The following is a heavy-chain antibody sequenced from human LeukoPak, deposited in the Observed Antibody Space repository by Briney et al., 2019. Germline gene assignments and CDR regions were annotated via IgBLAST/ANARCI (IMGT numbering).Heavy chain of an antibody. Sequence: AGGSLRLSCAASGFTFINHAMTWVRQAPGKGLGWVSGIRGSGDRTFYAESVKGRFTISRDNFKNTVYLEMNSLRAEDTAVYYCAKDRSSYGYLDDWGQGTLVTVSS. V-gene: IGHV3-23*01. CDR2: IRGSGDRT. J-gene: IGHJ4*02. CDR3: AKDRSSYGYLDD. CDR1: GFTFINHA. D-gene: IGHD5-18*01.